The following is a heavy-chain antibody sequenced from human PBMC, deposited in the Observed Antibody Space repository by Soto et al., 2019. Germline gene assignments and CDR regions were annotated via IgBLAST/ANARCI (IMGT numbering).Heavy chain of an antibody. Sequence: PGGSLRLSCAASGFTFSSYSMNWVRQAPGKGLEWVSYISSSSSTIYYADSVKGRFTISRDNAKNSLYLQMNSLGAEDTAVYYCARDHYDYGDYAGQGTLVTVSS. CDR1: GFTFSSYS. J-gene: IGHJ4*02. D-gene: IGHD3-16*01. CDR3: ARDHYDYGDY. V-gene: IGHV3-48*01. CDR2: ISSSSSTI.